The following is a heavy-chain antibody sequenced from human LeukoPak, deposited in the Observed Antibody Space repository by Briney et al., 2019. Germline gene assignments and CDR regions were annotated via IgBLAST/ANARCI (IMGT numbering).Heavy chain of an antibody. J-gene: IGHJ4*02. CDR2: ISYDGSNK. V-gene: IGHV3-30-3*01. D-gene: IGHD2-2*01. CDR3: ARYCSSTSCPFDY. Sequence: GGSLRLSCAASGFTFSSYAMHWVRQAPGKGLEWVAVISYDGSNKYYADSVKGRFTISRDNSKYTLYLQMNSLRAEDTAVYYCARYCSSTSCPFDYWGQGTLVTVSS. CDR1: GFTFSSYA.